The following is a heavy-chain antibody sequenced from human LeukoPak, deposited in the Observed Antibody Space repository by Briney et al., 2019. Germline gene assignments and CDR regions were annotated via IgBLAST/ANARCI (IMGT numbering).Heavy chain of an antibody. Sequence: PGGSLRLSCAASGFTFSSYATSWVRQAPGKGLEWVSAISGSGGSTYYADSVKGRFTISRDNSKNTLYLQMNSLRAEDTAVYYCAKDPEAAAGSDGDYWGQGTLVTVSS. V-gene: IGHV3-23*01. CDR3: AKDPEAAAGSDGDY. J-gene: IGHJ4*02. D-gene: IGHD6-13*01. CDR1: GFTFSSYA. CDR2: ISGSGGST.